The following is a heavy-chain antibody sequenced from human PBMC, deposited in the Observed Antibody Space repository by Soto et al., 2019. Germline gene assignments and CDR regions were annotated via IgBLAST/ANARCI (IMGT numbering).Heavy chain of an antibody. CDR2: ISDSGSNT. CDR3: ATWAGQPMYTMDV. CDR1: GFKISSSS. Sequence: SLRLSCAAFGFKISSSSMNWVRQAPGRGLEWVAYISDSGSNTLYADSVKGRFTVSRDTAKNSLYLQMSGLRDEDTAVYYCATWAGQPMYTMDVWGQGTTVTVSS. D-gene: IGHD1-1*01. V-gene: IGHV3-48*02. J-gene: IGHJ6*02.